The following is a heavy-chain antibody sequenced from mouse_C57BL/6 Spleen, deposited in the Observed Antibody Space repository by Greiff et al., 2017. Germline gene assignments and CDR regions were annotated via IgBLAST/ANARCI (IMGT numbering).Heavy chain of an antibody. CDR3: ARSHYEGWYFDV. CDR2: ISSGSSTI. J-gene: IGHJ1*03. CDR1: GFTFSDYG. V-gene: IGHV5-17*01. Sequence: DVMLVESGGGLVKPGGSLKLSCAASGFTFSDYGMHWVRQAPEKGLEWVAYISSGSSTIYYADTVKGRFTISRDNAKNTLSLQMTSLRSEDTAMYYCARSHYEGWYFDVWGTGTTVTVSS. D-gene: IGHD2-4*01.